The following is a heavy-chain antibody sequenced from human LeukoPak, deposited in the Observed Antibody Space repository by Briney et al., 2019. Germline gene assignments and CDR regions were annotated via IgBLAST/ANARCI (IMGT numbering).Heavy chain of an antibody. CDR3: ARDYSSSNYFDY. J-gene: IGHJ4*02. D-gene: IGHD6-6*01. V-gene: IGHV1-18*01. Sequence: ASVKVSCKASGYTFTSYGISWVRQAPGQGLEWMGWISAYNGNTNYAQKFQGRVTMTRDTSTSTVYMELSSLRSEDTAVHYCARDYSSSNYFDYWGQGTLVTVSS. CDR1: GYTFTSYG. CDR2: ISAYNGNT.